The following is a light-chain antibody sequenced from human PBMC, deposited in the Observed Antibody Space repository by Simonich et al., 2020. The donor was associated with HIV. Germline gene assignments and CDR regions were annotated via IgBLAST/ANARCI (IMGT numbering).Light chain of an antibody. CDR2: AAS. J-gene: IGKJ4*01. CDR1: QSVSSN. CDR3: QQYNAWPT. V-gene: IGKV3-15*01. Sequence: EIVMTQFPATLSVSPGERATLSCRASQSVSSNLAWYQQKPGLAPRLLIYAASTRATGIPARFSGSGSGTEFTLVISSMQSEDFAVYYCQQYNAWPTFGGGTKVEIK.